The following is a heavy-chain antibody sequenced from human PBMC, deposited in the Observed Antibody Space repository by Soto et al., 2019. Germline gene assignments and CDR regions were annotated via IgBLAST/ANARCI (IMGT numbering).Heavy chain of an antibody. CDR2: TYYRSKWYN. J-gene: IGHJ5*01. CDR1: GDSVSTNSAT. CDR3: ARLIGSSWFDS. V-gene: IGHV6-1*01. D-gene: IGHD6-13*01. Sequence: SQTLSLTCAISGDSVSTNSATWTGIRQSPSRGLEWLGRTYYRSKWYNDYAVSLKSRLTISPDTSKNQFSLQLNSVTPEDTAVYYCARLIGSSWFDSWGQGTLVTVSS.